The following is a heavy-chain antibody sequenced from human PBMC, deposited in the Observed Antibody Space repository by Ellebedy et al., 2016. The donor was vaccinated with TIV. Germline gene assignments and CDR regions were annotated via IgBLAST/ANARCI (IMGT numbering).Heavy chain of an antibody. D-gene: IGHD6-19*01. CDR3: ARCIAVAALCGEVDY. J-gene: IGHJ4*02. CDR2: INPDGKET. CDR1: GFTLSGYW. V-gene: IGHV3-74*01. Sequence: GESLKISCEASGFTLSGYWMHWVRQAPGTGLVWVSRINPDGKETAYADSVKGRFTISRDNAKNTLYLQMDSLRAEDTAVYYCARCIAVAALCGEVDYWGQGTLVTVSS.